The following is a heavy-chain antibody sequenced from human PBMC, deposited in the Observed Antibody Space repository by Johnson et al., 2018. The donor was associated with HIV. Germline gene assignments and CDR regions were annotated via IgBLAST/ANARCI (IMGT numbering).Heavy chain of an antibody. CDR1: GFTFSDYY. CDR2: ISSSGSTI. J-gene: IGHJ3*02. V-gene: IGHV3-11*04. D-gene: IGHD6-6*01. Sequence: QVLLVESGGGLVKPGGSLRLSCAASGFTFSDYYMSWIRPAPGKGLEWASYISSSGSTIYYADSVKGRFPISIENAKNSLYLQLNSLRVEDTAIYYCARAQLLADDAFNNWGQGTMVTVSS. CDR3: ARAQLLADDAFNN.